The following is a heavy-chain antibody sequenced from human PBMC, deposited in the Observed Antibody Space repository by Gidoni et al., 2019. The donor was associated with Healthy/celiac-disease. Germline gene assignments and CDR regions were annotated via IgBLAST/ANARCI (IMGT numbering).Heavy chain of an antibody. CDR3: AGYYEFWSGYYNPVDY. J-gene: IGHJ4*02. V-gene: IGHV3-30-3*01. Sequence: VQLVASGEGVVQLGSSLRLSCAASGSPFSSYDMHWVRQAPGKGLGWVSVISYSGSNKDYEYAVKGRFTISRDNSKNKLYLQMNSRRVEDTAVYYCAGYYEFWSGYYNPVDYWGQGTLVTVSS. CDR1: GSPFSSYD. D-gene: IGHD3-3*01. CDR2: ISYSGSNK.